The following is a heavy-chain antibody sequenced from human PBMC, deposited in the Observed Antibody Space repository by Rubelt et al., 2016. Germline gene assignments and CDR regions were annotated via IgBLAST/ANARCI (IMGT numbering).Heavy chain of an antibody. Sequence: QVQLVQSGAEVKKPGSSVKVSCKASGGTFSSYAISWVRQAPGQGLEWMGRIIPILGIANYAQKFQGRGTITADKSTSTAYMELSSLRSEDTAVYYCARRDGYNWDDAFDIWGQGTMVTVSS. CDR1: GGTFSSYA. D-gene: IGHD5-24*01. J-gene: IGHJ3*02. CDR2: IIPILGIA. V-gene: IGHV1-69*04. CDR3: ARRDGYNWDDAFDI.